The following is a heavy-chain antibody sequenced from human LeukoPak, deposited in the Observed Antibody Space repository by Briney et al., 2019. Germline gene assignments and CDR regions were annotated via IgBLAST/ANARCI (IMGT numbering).Heavy chain of an antibody. J-gene: IGHJ4*02. CDR2: INHSGST. CDR1: GGSFSGYY. D-gene: IGHD2-2*01. V-gene: IGHV4-34*01. Sequence: SETLSLTCAVYGGSFSGYYWSWIRQPPGKGLEWIGEINHSGSTNYNPSLKSRVTISVDTSKNQFSLKLSFVTAADTAVYYCARRMRVVPAAYYFDYWGQGTLVTVSS. CDR3: ARRMRVVPAAYYFDY.